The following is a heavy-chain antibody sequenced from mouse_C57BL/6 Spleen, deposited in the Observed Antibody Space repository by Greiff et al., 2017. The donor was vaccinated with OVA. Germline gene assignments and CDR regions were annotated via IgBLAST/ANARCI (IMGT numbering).Heavy chain of an antibody. D-gene: IGHD1-1*01. CDR3: APHYGSSPR. V-gene: IGHV1-82*01. J-gene: IGHJ3*01. Sequence: QVHLQQSGPELVKPGASVKISCTASGYAFSSSWMNWVKQRPGKGLEWIGRIYPGDGDTNYNGKFKGKATLTADKSSSTAYMQLSSLTSEDSAVYFCAPHYGSSPRWGQGTLVTVSA. CDR1: GYAFSSSW. CDR2: IYPGDGDT.